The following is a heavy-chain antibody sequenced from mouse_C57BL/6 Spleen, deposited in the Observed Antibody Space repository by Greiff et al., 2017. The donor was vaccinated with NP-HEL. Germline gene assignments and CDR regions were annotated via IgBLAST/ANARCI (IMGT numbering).Heavy chain of an antibody. CDR1: GFTFSSYA. J-gene: IGHJ4*01. D-gene: IGHD1-1*01. Sequence: EVKLVESGGGLVKPGGSLKLSCAASGFTFSSYAMSWVRQTPEKRLEWVATISDGGSYTYYPDNVKGRFTISRDNAKNNLYLQMSHLKSEDTAMYYCARERKFIKAMDYWGQGTSVTVSS. CDR3: ARERKFIKAMDY. V-gene: IGHV5-4*01. CDR2: ISDGGSYT.